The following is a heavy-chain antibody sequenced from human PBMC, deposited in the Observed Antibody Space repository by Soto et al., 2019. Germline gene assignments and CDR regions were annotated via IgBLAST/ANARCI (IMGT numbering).Heavy chain of an antibody. CDR1: GFTFSSYG. J-gene: IGHJ4*02. CDR3: AKVKEQWLVLDY. Sequence: PGGSLRLSCAASGFTFSSYGMHWVRQAPGKGLEWVAVISYDGSNKYYADSVKGRFTISRDNSKNTLYLQMNSLRAEDTAVYYCAKVKEQWLVLDYWGQGTLVTVSS. CDR2: ISYDGSNK. D-gene: IGHD6-19*01. V-gene: IGHV3-30*18.